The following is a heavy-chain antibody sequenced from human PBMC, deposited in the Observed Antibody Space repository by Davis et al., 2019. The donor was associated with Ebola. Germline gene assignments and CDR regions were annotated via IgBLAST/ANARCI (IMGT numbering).Heavy chain of an antibody. Sequence: SETLSPTCTVPGGSISSGNWWSWVRQPPGKGLEWIGEVYHSGSTNYNPSLNSRITISVDKSKNQFSLNLSSVTAADTAVYYCARDYYDSSGYLYYFDSWGQGTLVTVSS. J-gene: IGHJ4*02. CDR1: GGSISSGNW. D-gene: IGHD3-22*01. V-gene: IGHV4-4*02. CDR3: ARDYYDSSGYLYYFDS. CDR2: VYHSGST.